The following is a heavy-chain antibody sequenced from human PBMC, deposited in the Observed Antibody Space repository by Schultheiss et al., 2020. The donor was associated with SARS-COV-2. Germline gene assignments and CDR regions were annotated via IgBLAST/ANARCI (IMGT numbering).Heavy chain of an antibody. CDR2: ISGSGGST. CDR1: GFTFSSYA. J-gene: IGHJ5*02. D-gene: IGHD1-26*01. V-gene: IGHV3-23*01. Sequence: GGSLRLSCAASGFTFSSYAMSWVRQAPGKGLEWVSAISGSGGSTYYADSVKGRFTISRDNSKNSLYLQMSSLRVEDTAVYYCARPRSVGAGAFDPWGQGTLVTVSS. CDR3: ARPRSVGAGAFDP.